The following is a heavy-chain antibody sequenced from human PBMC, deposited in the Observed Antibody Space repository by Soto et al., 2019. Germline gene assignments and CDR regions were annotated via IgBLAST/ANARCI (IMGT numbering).Heavy chain of an antibody. CDR3: ARDTKIAVAGSPLDY. D-gene: IGHD6-19*01. CDR1: GGTFSSYT. CDR2: IIPILGIA. Sequence: QVQLVQSGAEVKKPGSSVKVSCKASGGTFSSYTISWVRQAPGQGLEWMGRIIPILGIANYAQKFQGRVTITADKSTSTAYMELSSLRSEDTAVYYCARDTKIAVAGSPLDYWGQGTLVTVSS. V-gene: IGHV1-69*08. J-gene: IGHJ4*02.